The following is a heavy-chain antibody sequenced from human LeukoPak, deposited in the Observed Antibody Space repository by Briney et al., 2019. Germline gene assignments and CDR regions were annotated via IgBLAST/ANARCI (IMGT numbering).Heavy chain of an antibody. CDR3: ARDGYSSGWRGHY. CDR1: GFTFNNYV. D-gene: IGHD6-19*01. CDR2: ISPGGGYT. V-gene: IGHV3-21*01. Sequence: GGSLRLSCAASGFTFNNYVMNWVRQAPGKGLQWVSTISPGGGYTYYADSVKGRFTISRDNAKNSLYLQMNSLRAEDTAVYYCARDGYSSGWRGHYWGQGTLVTVSS. J-gene: IGHJ4*02.